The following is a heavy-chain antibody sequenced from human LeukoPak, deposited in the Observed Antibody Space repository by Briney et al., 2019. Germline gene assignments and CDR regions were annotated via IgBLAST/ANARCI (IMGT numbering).Heavy chain of an antibody. J-gene: IGHJ4*02. CDR2: ISAYNGNT. CDR1: GYTFTSYG. D-gene: IGHD6-13*01. CDR3: ARGLLSSSWSPFDY. V-gene: IGHV1-18*01. Sequence: ASVKVSCKASGYTFTSYGISWVRQAPGQGLEWMRWISAYNGNTNYAQKLQGRVTMTTDTSTSTAYMELRSLRSDDTAVYYCARGLLSSSWSPFDYWGQGTLVTVSS.